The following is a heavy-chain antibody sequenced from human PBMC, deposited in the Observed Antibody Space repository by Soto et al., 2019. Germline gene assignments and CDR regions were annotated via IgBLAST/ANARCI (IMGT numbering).Heavy chain of an antibody. D-gene: IGHD3-10*01. CDR1: GFTFSSYG. Sequence: GGSLRLSCAASGFTFSSYGMHWVRQAPGKGLEWVAVIWYDGSNKYYADSVKGRFTISRDNSKNTLYLQMNSLRAEDTAVYYCARGPLTMVRGFQIYGMDVWGQGTTVTVSS. CDR2: IWYDGSNK. J-gene: IGHJ6*02. CDR3: ARGPLTMVRGFQIYGMDV. V-gene: IGHV3-33*01.